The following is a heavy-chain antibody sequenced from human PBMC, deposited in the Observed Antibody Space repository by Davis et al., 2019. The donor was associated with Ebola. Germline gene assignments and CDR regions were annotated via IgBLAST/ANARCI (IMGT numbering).Heavy chain of an antibody. Sequence: KVSCKGSGYSFTSYWIGWVRQLPGKGLEWMGIIYPGDSDTRYSPSFQGQVTISADKSISTAYLQWSSLKASDTAMYYCARHGPRRVTGADYWGQGTLVTVSS. J-gene: IGHJ4*02. CDR3: ARHGPRRVTGADY. V-gene: IGHV5-51*01. CDR1: GYSFTSYW. D-gene: IGHD1-20*01. CDR2: IYPGDSDT.